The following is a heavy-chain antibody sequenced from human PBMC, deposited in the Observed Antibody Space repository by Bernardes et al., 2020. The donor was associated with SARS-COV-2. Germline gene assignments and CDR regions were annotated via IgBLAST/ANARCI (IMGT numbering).Heavy chain of an antibody. V-gene: IGHV3-20*04. J-gene: IGHJ6*03. Sequence: GGSLRLSCAASGFTFDDYGMSWVRQAPGKGLEWVSGINWNGGSTGYADSVKGRFTISRDNAKNSLYLQMNSLRAEDTALYYCARECRATEPYYDFWSGINYYYYYMDVWGKGTTVTVSS. CDR2: INWNGGST. CDR1: GFTFDDYG. D-gene: IGHD3-3*01. CDR3: ARECRATEPYYDFWSGINYYYYYMDV.